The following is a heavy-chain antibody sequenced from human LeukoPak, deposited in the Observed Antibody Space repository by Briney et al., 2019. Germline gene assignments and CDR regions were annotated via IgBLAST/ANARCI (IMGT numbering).Heavy chain of an antibody. J-gene: IGHJ4*02. CDR2: MTGGGAT. Sequence: SGVSLRLSCAASGFTFSSYAITWVRQAPGKGLERVAGMTGGGATYHADSVKGRFVISRDNSKNMVYLQMNSLRAEDTALYFCAKDKIVGDGRWDFDYWGQGALVTVSS. CDR3: AKDKIVGDGRWDFDY. V-gene: IGHV3-23*01. CDR1: GFTFSSYA. D-gene: IGHD3-10*01.